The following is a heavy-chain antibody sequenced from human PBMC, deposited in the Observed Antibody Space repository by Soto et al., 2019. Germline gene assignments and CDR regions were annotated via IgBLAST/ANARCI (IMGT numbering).Heavy chain of an antibody. CDR2: INRSGST. J-gene: IGHJ5*02. CDR3: ARGIKIKQQLVLHTFDP. D-gene: IGHD6-13*01. V-gene: IGHV4-34*01. CDR1: GGSFSGYY. Sequence: PSETLSLTCAVYGGSFSGYYWSWIRQPPGKGLEWIGEINRSGSTNHNPSLKSRVTISVDTSKNQFSLKLSSVTAADTAVYYCARGIKIKQQLVLHTFDPWGQGNLVT.